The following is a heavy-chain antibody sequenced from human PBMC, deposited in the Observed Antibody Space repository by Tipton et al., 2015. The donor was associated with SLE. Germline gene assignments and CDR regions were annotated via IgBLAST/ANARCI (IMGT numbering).Heavy chain of an antibody. Sequence: TLSLTCTVSGGSISSSSYYWGWIRQPPGKGLEWIGSIYYSGSTNYNPSLKSRVTISVDTSKNQFSLKLSSVTAADTAVYYCARPRRPYCGGDCSDAFDIWGQGTMVTVSS. V-gene: IGHV4-39*07. CDR2: IYYSGST. D-gene: IGHD2-21*01. CDR1: GGSISSSSYY. CDR3: ARPRRPYCGGDCSDAFDI. J-gene: IGHJ3*02.